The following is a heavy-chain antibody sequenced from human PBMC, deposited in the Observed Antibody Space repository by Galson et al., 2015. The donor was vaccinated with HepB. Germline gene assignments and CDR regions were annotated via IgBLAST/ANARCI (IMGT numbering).Heavy chain of an antibody. CDR3: ARALDGGEGWFDP. CDR2: IFPSLPIT. Sequence: SVKVSCKASGGTFSSYTINWVRQAPGQGLEWMGSIFPSLPITNYAQNFQGRVTITADTSTTTAYMELSGLRSDDTAVYFCARALDGGEGWFDPWGQGTLIIVSS. J-gene: IGHJ5*02. V-gene: IGHV1-69*02. CDR1: GGTFSSYT.